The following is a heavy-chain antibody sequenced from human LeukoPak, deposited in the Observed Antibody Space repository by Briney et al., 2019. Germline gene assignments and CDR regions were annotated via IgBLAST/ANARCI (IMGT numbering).Heavy chain of an antibody. CDR1: GFTFSSYS. V-gene: IGHV3-23*01. Sequence: GGSLRLSCAASGFTFSSYSMSWVRQAPGKGLEWVSSISGSGGRIDYADSVKGRFTISRDNSKNALSLQMNSLTAEDTAVYYCAKNPRLEGWIYFDSWGQGILVTVSS. CDR3: AKNPRLEGWIYFDS. D-gene: IGHD1-1*01. CDR2: ISGSGGRI. J-gene: IGHJ4*02.